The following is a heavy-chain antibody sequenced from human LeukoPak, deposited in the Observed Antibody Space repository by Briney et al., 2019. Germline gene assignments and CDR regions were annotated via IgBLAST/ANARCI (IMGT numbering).Heavy chain of an antibody. CDR3: AKETTYGSSFDY. Sequence: GGSLRLSCAASGFTFSSYAMSWVRQAPGKGLEWVSAISGPGGSTYYADSVKGRFTISRDNSKSTLYVQMNSLRAEDTAVYYCAKETTYGSSFDYWGQGTLVTVSS. CDR1: GFTFSSYA. V-gene: IGHV3-23*01. D-gene: IGHD6-13*01. CDR2: ISGPGGST. J-gene: IGHJ4*02.